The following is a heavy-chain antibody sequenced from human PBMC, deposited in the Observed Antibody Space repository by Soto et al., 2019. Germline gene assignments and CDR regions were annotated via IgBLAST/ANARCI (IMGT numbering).Heavy chain of an antibody. CDR1: GFTFSSYA. Sequence: PGGSLRLSCAASGFTFSSYAMHWVRQAPGKGLEWVAVISYDGSNKYYADSVKGRFTISRDNSKNTLYLQMNSLRAEDTAVYYCARGHEPYGDHPHHFDYWGQGTLVTVSS. CDR3: ARGHEPYGDHPHHFDY. CDR2: ISYDGSNK. D-gene: IGHD4-17*01. J-gene: IGHJ4*02. V-gene: IGHV3-30-3*01.